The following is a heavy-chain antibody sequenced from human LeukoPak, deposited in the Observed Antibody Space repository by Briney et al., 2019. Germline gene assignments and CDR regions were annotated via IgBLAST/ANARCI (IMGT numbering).Heavy chain of an antibody. J-gene: IGHJ3*02. V-gene: IGHV3-73*01. CDR3: TRISRCGGDCYAFDI. Sequence: GGSLRLSCAASGFXFSGSAIHWVRQASGKGLEWVGRIRSKANSYATAYAASVKGRFTISRDDSKNTAYLQMNSLKTEDTAVYYCTRISRCGGDCYAFDIWGQGTMVTVSS. CDR2: IRSKANSYAT. D-gene: IGHD2-21*02. CDR1: GFXFSGSA.